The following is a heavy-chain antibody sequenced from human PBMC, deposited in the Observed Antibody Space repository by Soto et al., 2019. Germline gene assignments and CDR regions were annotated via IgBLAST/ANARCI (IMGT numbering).Heavy chain of an antibody. CDR3: ARGGRDGYNSDYYFDY. CDR1: GFTFSNYG. V-gene: IGHV3-33*01. J-gene: IGHJ4*02. D-gene: IGHD5-12*01. CDR2: VWHDGKTK. Sequence: GGSLRLSCAASGFTFSNYGMHWVHQAPGKGLEWVAVVWHDGKTKYYADSVEGRFTISRDNSRNTLYLQMNSLRAEDTAVYYCARGGRDGYNSDYYFDYWGQGTLVTVSS.